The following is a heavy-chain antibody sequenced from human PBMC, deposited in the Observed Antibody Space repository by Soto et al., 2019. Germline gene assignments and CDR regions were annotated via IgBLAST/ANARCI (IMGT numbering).Heavy chain of an antibody. D-gene: IGHD3-10*01. CDR3: ASATKNLNYYGSGSYIEI. Sequence: GASVKVSCKASGYTFTSYGISWVRQAPGQGLEWMGWISAYNGNTNYAQKLQGRVTMTTDTSTSTAYMELRSLRSDDTAVYYCASATKNLNYYGSGSYIEIWSQGPMVTVSS. CDR1: GYTFTSYG. J-gene: IGHJ3*02. CDR2: ISAYNGNT. V-gene: IGHV1-18*01.